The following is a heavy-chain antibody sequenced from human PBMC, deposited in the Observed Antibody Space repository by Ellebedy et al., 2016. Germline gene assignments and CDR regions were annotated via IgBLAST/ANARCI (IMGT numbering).Heavy chain of an antibody. CDR1: GLILSNHW. V-gene: IGHV3-7*03. Sequence: GGSLRLSCAASGLILSNHWMSWVRQAPGKGLEWVANINQDGSEKNYGGSVKGRFTISRDNSKNTLYLQMNSLRVEDTAGYYCARYGRVPDSWGQGTLVTVSS. D-gene: IGHD2-15*01. J-gene: IGHJ4*02. CDR3: ARYGRVPDS. CDR2: INQDGSEK.